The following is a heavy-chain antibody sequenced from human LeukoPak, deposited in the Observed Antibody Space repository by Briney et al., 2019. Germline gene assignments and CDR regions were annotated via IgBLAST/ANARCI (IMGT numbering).Heavy chain of an antibody. CDR2: IYYGGGT. Sequence: SETLSLTCTVSGGSISSYYWSWLRQPPGKGLEWIGYIYYGGGTHSNPSLKSRVTISVDTSKNQFSLKVRSVTAADTAVYYCARHGSDWSFDYWGQGVLVTVSS. V-gene: IGHV4-59*01. J-gene: IGHJ4*02. CDR1: GGSISSYY. D-gene: IGHD6-19*01. CDR3: ARHGSDWSFDY.